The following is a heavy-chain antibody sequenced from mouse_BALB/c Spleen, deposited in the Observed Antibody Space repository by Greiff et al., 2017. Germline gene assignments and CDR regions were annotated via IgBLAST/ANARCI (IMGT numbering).Heavy chain of an antibody. CDR1: GFSLTSYG. CDR3: AKGGLLQGAMDY. V-gene: IGHV2-5-1*01. J-gene: IGHJ4*01. D-gene: IGHD2-3*01. CDR2: IWRGGST. Sequence: QVQLQQSGPSLVQPSQSLSITCTVSGFSLTSYGVHWVRQSPGKGLEWLGVIWRGGSTDYNAAFMSRLSITKDNSKSQVFFKMNSLQADDTAIYYCAKGGLLQGAMDYWGQGTSVTVSS.